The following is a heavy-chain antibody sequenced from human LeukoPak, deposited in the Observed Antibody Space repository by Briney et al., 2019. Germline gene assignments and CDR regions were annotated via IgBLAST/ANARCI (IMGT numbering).Heavy chain of an antibody. D-gene: IGHD3-10*01. CDR2: ISSGGSTI. V-gene: IGHV3-48*03. CDR3: ARRDYGSGSSRRVYYYYGMDV. Sequence: GGSLRLSCAASGFTFSSYEVNWVRQAPGKGLEWVSYISSGGSTIYYADSVKGRFTISRDNAKNSLYLQMNSLRAEDTAVYYCARRDYGSGSSRRVYYYYGMDVWGQGTTVTVSS. J-gene: IGHJ6*02. CDR1: GFTFSSYE.